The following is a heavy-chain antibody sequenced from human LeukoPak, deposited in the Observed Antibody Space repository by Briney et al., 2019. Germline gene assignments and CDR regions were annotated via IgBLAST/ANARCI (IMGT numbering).Heavy chain of an antibody. Sequence: GGSLRLSCAASGFTFSSYGMHWVRQAPGKGLEWVAFIRYDGSNKYYADSVKGRFTISRDNSKNTLYLQMNGLRAEDTAVYYCAKDSAHYYDSSGYSHFDYWGQGALVTVSS. CDR3: AKDSAHYYDSSGYSHFDY. CDR2: IRYDGSNK. D-gene: IGHD3-22*01. J-gene: IGHJ4*02. V-gene: IGHV3-30*02. CDR1: GFTFSSYG.